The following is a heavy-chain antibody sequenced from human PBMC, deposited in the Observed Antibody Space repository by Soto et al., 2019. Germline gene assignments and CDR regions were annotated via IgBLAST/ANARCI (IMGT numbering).Heavy chain of an antibody. V-gene: IGHV1-18*01. Sequence: GASVKVSCKASGYTFTNYGISWVRQAPGQGLEWMGWISAYNGNTKYAQKHQGRVTMTTDTSTSTANMELRSLRSDDTAVYYCARDSPPVDYWGQGTLVTVSS. J-gene: IGHJ4*02. CDR2: ISAYNGNT. CDR3: ARDSPPVDY. CDR1: GYTFTNYG.